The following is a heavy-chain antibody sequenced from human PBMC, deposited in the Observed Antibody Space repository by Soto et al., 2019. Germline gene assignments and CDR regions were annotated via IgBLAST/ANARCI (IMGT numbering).Heavy chain of an antibody. D-gene: IGHD3-10*01. J-gene: IGHJ6*02. CDR2: ISHDGSEK. CDR1: GLTFSNLG. Sequence: GGSLRLSCAASGLTFSNLGMNWVRQAPGKGLEWVAVISHDGSEKYYADSVKGRFTISRDNFKNTLFLQMDSLRAEDTAVYYCAKDQTMVEGDNYYYGMDVWGQGTTVTVSS. V-gene: IGHV3-30*18. CDR3: AKDQTMVEGDNYYYGMDV.